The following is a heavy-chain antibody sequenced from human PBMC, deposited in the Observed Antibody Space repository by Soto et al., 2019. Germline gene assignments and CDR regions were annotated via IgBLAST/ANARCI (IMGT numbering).Heavy chain of an antibody. Sequence: EVQLVESGGGLVQPGGSLRLSCAASGFTFSSYEMNWVRQAPGKGLEWVSYISSSGTTVHYADSVKGRFTISRDNAKNSFYLQMNSLRAEDTAIYYCARHESRSYSLDYWGQGTLVTVSS. CDR3: ARHESRSYSLDY. J-gene: IGHJ4*02. CDR2: ISSSGTTV. CDR1: GFTFSSYE. V-gene: IGHV3-48*03. D-gene: IGHD1-26*01.